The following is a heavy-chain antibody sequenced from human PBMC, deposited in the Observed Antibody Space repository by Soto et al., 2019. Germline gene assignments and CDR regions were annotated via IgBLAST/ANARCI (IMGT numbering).Heavy chain of an antibody. V-gene: IGHV3-30-3*01. CDR2: ISYDGSNK. Sequence: QVQLVESGGGVVQPGRSLRLSCAASGFTFSSYAMHWVRQAPGKGLEWVAVISYDGSNKYYADSVKGRFTISRDNSKNTLYLQMISLRAKDTAVYYWAIDSSEYFDWLGYFDYWGQGTLVTVSS. CDR3: AIDSSEYFDWLGYFDY. D-gene: IGHD3-9*01. J-gene: IGHJ4*02. CDR1: GFTFSSYA.